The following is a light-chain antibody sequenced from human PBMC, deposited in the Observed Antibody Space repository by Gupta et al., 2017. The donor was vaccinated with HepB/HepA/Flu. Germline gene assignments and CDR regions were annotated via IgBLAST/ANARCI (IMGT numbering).Light chain of an antibody. CDR1: ALPKQY. CDR3: QSADSSGTYPVV. J-gene: IGLJ2*01. Sequence: SYELTQPPSVSVSPGQTARITCSGDALPKQYAYWYQQKPGQAPVLVIYKDSERPSGSPERFSGSSSGTTGTLTISGVQAEDEADYYCQSADSSGTYPVVFGGGTKLTVL. V-gene: IGLV3-25*03. CDR2: KDS.